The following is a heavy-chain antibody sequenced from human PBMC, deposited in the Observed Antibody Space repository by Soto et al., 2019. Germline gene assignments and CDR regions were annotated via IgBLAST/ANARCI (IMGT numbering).Heavy chain of an antibody. CDR3: ARARVLEDSGETFYYYGMDV. Sequence: ASVKVSCKASGVTFSSYAISWVRQAPGQGLEWMGGIIPIFGTANYAQKFQGRVTITADESTSTAYMELSSLRSEDTAVYYCARARVLEDSGETFYYYGMDVWGQGTTVTVSS. D-gene: IGHD3-3*01. J-gene: IGHJ6*02. V-gene: IGHV1-69*13. CDR2: IIPIFGTA. CDR1: GVTFSSYA.